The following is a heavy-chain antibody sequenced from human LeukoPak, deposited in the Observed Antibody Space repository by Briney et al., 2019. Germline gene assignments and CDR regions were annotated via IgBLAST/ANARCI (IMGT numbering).Heavy chain of an antibody. J-gene: IGHJ4*02. CDR3: AKEMTPLWFGELSSFGY. CDR2: IGWNSGSI. CDR1: GFTFNDYA. V-gene: IGHV3-9*01. Sequence: PGRSLRLSCAASGFTFNDYAMHWVRQAPGKGLEWVSGIGWNSGSIGYADSVKGRFTISRDNAKNSLYLQMNSLRAEDTAVYYCAKEMTPLWFGELSSFGYWGQGTLVTVSS. D-gene: IGHD3-10*01.